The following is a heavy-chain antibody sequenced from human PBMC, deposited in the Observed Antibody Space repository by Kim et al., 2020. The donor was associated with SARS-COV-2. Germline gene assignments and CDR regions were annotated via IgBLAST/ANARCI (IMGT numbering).Heavy chain of an antibody. CDR2: SNQ. Sequence: SNQNYVDSVKGRFTISRDNAKNSLYLQMNSLRAEDTAVYYCARGYYGMDVWGQGTTVTVSS. J-gene: IGHJ6*02. V-gene: IGHV3-7*03. CDR3: ARGYYGMDV.